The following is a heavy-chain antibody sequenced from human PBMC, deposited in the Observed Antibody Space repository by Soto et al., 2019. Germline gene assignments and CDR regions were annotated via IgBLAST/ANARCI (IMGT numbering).Heavy chain of an antibody. D-gene: IGHD3-9*01. CDR1: GFTFSSYA. V-gene: IGHV3-23*01. Sequence: EVQLLESGGGLVQPGGSLRLSCAASGFTFSSYAMSWVRQAPGKGLEWVSAISGSGGSTYYADSVKGRFTISRDNSKNTLYLQMNRLRAEDTAVYYCAKDLGDDILTGYYSSWGQGTLVTVSS. CDR3: AKDLGDDILTGYYSS. CDR2: ISGSGGST. J-gene: IGHJ4*02.